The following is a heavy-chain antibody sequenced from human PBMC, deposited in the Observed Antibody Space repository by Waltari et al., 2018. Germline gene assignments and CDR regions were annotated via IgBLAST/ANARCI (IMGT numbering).Heavy chain of an antibody. CDR2: IYYSGST. J-gene: IGHJ6*03. CDR3: ATGGYCSSTSCKDYYYYYMDV. V-gene: IGHV4-59*11. Sequence: QVQLQESGPGLVKPSETLSLTCTVSGGSISSHYWTWIRQPQGKGLEWIGYIYYSGSTNYNPSLKSRVTISVDTSKNQFSLKLSSVTAADTAVYYCATGGYCSSTSCKDYYYYYMDVWGKGTTVTVSS. CDR1: GGSISSHY. D-gene: IGHD2-2*01.